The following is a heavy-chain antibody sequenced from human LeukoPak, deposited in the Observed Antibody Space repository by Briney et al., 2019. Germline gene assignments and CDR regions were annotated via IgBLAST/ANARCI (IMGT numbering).Heavy chain of an antibody. D-gene: IGHD3-10*01. Sequence: PGGSLRLSCAASGFTFSSYAMSWVRQAPGKGLEWVSAISGSGGSTYYADSVKDRFTISRDNSKNTLYLQMNSLRAEDTAVYYCAKRGLWFGESPYYFDYWGQGTLVTVSS. V-gene: IGHV3-23*01. CDR2: ISGSGGST. CDR1: GFTFSSYA. CDR3: AKRGLWFGESPYYFDY. J-gene: IGHJ4*02.